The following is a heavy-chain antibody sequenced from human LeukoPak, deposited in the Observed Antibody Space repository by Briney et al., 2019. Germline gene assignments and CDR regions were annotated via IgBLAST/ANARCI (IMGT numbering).Heavy chain of an antibody. CDR2: ISSSSSTI. V-gene: IGHV3-48*01. CDR1: GFTFSSHS. D-gene: IGHD3-22*01. CDR3: ARDPMIVALDY. J-gene: IGHJ4*02. Sequence: PGGSLRLSCAASGFTFSSHSMNWVRQAPGKGLEWVSYISSSSSTIYYADSVKGRFTISRDNAKNSLYLQMNSLRAEDTAVYYCARDPMIVALDYWGQGTLVTVSS.